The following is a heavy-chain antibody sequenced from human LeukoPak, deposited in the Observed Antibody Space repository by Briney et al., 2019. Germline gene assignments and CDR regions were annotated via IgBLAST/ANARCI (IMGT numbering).Heavy chain of an antibody. J-gene: IGHJ4*02. D-gene: IGHD3-22*01. Sequence: SPTLSLTCTVSGGSISSGGYYWSWIRQHPGKGLEWIGYIYYSGSTYYNPSLKSRVTISVDTSKNQFSLKLSSVTAADTAVYYCARESSSGYSVDYWGQGTLVTVSS. CDR3: ARESSSGYSVDY. V-gene: IGHV4-31*03. CDR1: GGSISSGGYY. CDR2: IYYSGST.